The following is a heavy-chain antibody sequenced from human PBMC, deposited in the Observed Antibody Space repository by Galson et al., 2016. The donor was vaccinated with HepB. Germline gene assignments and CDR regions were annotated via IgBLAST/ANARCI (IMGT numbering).Heavy chain of an antibody. Sequence: SVKVSCKASSDTLSNYGFSCVRQAPGQGLGWMGGVNTYTGDADHPQRFQDRVPMTTDTSTKTAYMELRSLRSDDPAVYYCASRGGYDAFDIWGKGTMITFSS. CDR1: SDTLSNYG. V-gene: IGHV1-18*01. CDR3: ASRGGYDAFDI. J-gene: IGHJ3*02. D-gene: IGHD5-12*01. CDR2: VNTYTGDA.